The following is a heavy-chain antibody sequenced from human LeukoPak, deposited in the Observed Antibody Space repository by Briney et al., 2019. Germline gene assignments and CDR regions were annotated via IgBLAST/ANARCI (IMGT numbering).Heavy chain of an antibody. Sequence: GGSLRLSCAASGFTFSSYGMHWVRQAPGKGLEWVAFIRYDGSNKYYADSVKGRFTTSRDNSKNTLYLQMNSLRAEDTAVYCCAKDLHSSSWYFNLFDYWGQGTLVTVSS. CDR3: AKDLHSSSWYFNLFDY. CDR1: GFTFSSYG. D-gene: IGHD6-13*01. CDR2: IRYDGSNK. V-gene: IGHV3-30*02. J-gene: IGHJ4*02.